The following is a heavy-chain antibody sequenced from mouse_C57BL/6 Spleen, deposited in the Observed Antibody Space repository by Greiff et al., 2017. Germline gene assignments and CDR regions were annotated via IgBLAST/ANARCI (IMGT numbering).Heavy chain of an antibody. V-gene: IGHV1-26*01. D-gene: IGHD2-5*01. CDR3: ARVYYSNPYAMDY. CDR2: INPNNGGT. J-gene: IGHJ4*01. Sequence: VQLQQSGPELVKPGASVKISCKASGYTFTDYYMNWVKQSHGKSLEWIGDINPNNGGTSYNQKFKGKATLTVDKSSSTAYMERRSLTSEDSAVYYCARVYYSNPYAMDYWGQGTSVTVSS. CDR1: GYTFTDYY.